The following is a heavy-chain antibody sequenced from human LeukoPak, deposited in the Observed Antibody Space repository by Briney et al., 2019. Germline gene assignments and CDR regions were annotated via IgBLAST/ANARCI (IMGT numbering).Heavy chain of an antibody. J-gene: IGHJ4*02. CDR3: ARDSDYGGNTYYFDY. Sequence: GGSLRLSCAGSGFTFSSYGMHWVRQAPGKGLEWVAVISYDGSNKYYADSVKGRFTISRDNSKNTLYLQMNSLRAEDTAVYYCARDSDYGGNTYYFDYWGQGTLVTVSS. V-gene: IGHV3-30*05. CDR1: GFTFSSYG. CDR2: ISYDGSNK. D-gene: IGHD4-23*01.